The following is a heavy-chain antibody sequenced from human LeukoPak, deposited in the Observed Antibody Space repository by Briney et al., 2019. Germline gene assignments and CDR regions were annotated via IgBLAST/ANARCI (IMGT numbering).Heavy chain of an antibody. D-gene: IGHD3-10*01. V-gene: IGHV3-64*01. J-gene: IGHJ4*02. CDR2: ISNKGGNT. CDR1: GFTFSSYD. CDR3: ARASGPHDD. Sequence: GGSLRLSCAASGFTFSSYDMHWVRQAPGKGLEYVSSISNKGGNTYYANSVKGRFTISRDNSKNTLDLQMGSLRADDMAVYYCARASGPHDDWGQGTLVTVSS.